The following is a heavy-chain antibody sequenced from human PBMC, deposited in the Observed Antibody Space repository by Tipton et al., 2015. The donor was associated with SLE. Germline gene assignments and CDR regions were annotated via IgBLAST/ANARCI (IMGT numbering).Heavy chain of an antibody. J-gene: IGHJ4*02. V-gene: IGHV4-31*03. CDR2: IGYGGST. CDR1: GDSISSGGYY. Sequence: TLSLTCTVSGDSISSGGYYWSWIRQHPGKGLEWIGCIGYGGSTYYNPSLKSRVTISMDTSKNQFSLKLTSVTAADTAVYYCARGGVGGYDYFDYWGQGTLVTVSS. D-gene: IGHD5-12*01. CDR3: ARGGVGGYDYFDY.